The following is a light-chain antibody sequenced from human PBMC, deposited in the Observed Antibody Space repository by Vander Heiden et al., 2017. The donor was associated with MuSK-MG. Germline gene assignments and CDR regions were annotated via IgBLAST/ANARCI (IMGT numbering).Light chain of an antibody. V-gene: IGLV2-11*01. CDR2: DAF. Sequence: QSALTQPRSVSGAPGQSVTISCTGTSSDIGAYNFVSWYPEVPRKAPNFFIYDAFKRPPGVPDRFSGSKSGNTASLTIAGLQADDEAEYYCCSFSGTYVVFGGGTKLTVL. CDR1: SSDIGAYNF. J-gene: IGLJ3*02. CDR3: CSFSGTYVV.